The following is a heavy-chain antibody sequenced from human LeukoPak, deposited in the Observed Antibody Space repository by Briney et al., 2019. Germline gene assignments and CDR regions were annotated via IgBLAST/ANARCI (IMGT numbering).Heavy chain of an antibody. CDR1: GGSISSGSYY. J-gene: IGHJ4*02. CDR2: IYTSGST. V-gene: IGHV4-61*02. Sequence: SETLSLTXTVSGGSISSGSYYWSWIRQPAGKGLEWIGRIYTSGSTNYNPSLKSRVTISVDTSKNQFSLKLSSVTAADTAVYYCARHQDDSSGYYYTASFNYWGQGTLVTVSS. D-gene: IGHD3-22*01. CDR3: ARHQDDSSGYYYTASFNY.